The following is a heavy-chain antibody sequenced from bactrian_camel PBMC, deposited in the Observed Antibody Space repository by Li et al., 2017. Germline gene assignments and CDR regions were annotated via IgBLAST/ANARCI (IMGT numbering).Heavy chain of an antibody. J-gene: IGHJ4*01. Sequence: VQLVESGGGSVQAGGSLRLSCAASGNTYSCNCMGWFRQAPGKEREGVARFYTGGGRSYYADFVKGRFTISKDNAKNTLYLQMNSLKPEDTAMYYCAAALLSPYDCYSGSWSGGPYWGQGPRSPSP. CDR3: AAALLSPYDCYSGSWSGGPY. CDR1: GNTYSCNC. V-gene: IGHV3S54*01. D-gene: IGHD3*01. CDR2: FYTGGGRS.